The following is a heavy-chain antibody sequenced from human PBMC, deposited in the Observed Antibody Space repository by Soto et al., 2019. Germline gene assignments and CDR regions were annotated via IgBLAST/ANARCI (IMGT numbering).Heavy chain of an antibody. CDR1: GDTFSSHA. J-gene: IGHJ4*02. CDR3: ARSSTTYSYQSSPYWPDKALDI. Sequence: SVKVSCKASGDTFSSHALSWVRQAPGQGLEWMGGIIPIFDARTYAQKFQGRVTISADKSTKTGYMELSSLTSEDTAVYYCARSSTTYSYQSSPYWPDKALDIWGQGTLVTVSS. CDR2: IIPIFDAR. V-gene: IGHV1-69*06. D-gene: IGHD3-16*01.